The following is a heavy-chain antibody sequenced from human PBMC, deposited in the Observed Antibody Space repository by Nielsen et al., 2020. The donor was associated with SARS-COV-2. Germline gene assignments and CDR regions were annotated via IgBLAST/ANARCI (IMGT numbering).Heavy chain of an antibody. J-gene: IGHJ4*02. CDR1: GFTFSSYW. D-gene: IGHD4-17*01. V-gene: IGHV3-74*01. Sequence: GGSLRLSCAASGFTFSSYWMHWVRQAPGKGLVWVSRINSDGSSTSYADSVKGRFTISRDNAKNTLYLQMNSLKTEDTAVYYCTTPDYGHDYWGQGTLVTVSS. CDR3: TTPDYGHDY. CDR2: INSDGSST.